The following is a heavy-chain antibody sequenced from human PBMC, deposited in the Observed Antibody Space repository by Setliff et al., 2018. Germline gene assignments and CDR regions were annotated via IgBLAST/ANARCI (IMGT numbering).Heavy chain of an antibody. V-gene: IGHV3-48*01. Sequence: GGSLRLSCAASGFTFSSHGMTWVRLAPGKGLEWISYISTSSSTIYYADSVRGRFTVSRDNAKNTLYLEMNNLRAEDSAVYYCARRGTTAFDFWGLGTLVTVSS. CDR2: ISTSSSTI. CDR3: ARRGTTAFDF. CDR1: GFTFSSHG. D-gene: IGHD4-4*01. J-gene: IGHJ4*02.